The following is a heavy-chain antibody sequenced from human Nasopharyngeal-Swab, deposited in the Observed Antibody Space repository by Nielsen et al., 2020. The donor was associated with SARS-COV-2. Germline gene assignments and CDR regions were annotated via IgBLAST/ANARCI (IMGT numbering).Heavy chain of an antibody. D-gene: IGHD1-26*01. CDR1: GFTFSSYS. V-gene: IGHV3-21*01. Sequence: GESLKISCAASGFTFSSYSMNWVRQAPGKGLEWVSSISSSSSYIYYADPVKGRFTISRDNAKNSLYLQMNSLRAEDTAVYYCAADSGSYFGYYYYDMDVWGQGTTVTVSS. J-gene: IGHJ6*02. CDR2: ISSSSSYI. CDR3: AADSGSYFGYYYYDMDV.